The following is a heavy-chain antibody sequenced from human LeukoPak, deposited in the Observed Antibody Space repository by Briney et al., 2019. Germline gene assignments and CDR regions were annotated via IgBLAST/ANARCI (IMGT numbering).Heavy chain of an antibody. CDR3: ARGSRSSGWFPNFGNYYYYYMDV. Sequence: SETLSLTCTVSGGSISSSSYYWGWIRQPPGKGLEWIGSIYYSGSTYYNPSLKSRVTISVDTSKNQFSLQLNSVTPEDTAVYYCARGSRSSGWFPNFGNYYYYYMDVWGKGTTVTVSS. V-gene: IGHV4-39*07. CDR1: GGSISSSSYY. D-gene: IGHD6-19*01. CDR2: IYYSGST. J-gene: IGHJ6*03.